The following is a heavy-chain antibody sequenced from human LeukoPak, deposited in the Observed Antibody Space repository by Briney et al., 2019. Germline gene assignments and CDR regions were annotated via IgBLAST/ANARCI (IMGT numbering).Heavy chain of an antibody. CDR2: INPKNGVT. J-gene: IGHJ3*02. V-gene: IGHV1-2*02. D-gene: IGHD6-13*01. Sequence: GASVRLSWKASGHTFSGYLMHWLRQATGQGLEWKRRINPKNGVTGYAQKFRGRVTVTRDTSIGTAYMELTRLRSDDTAVYYCAREKSSWETFDMWGQGTMVTVSS. CDR3: AREKSSWETFDM. CDR1: GHTFSGYL.